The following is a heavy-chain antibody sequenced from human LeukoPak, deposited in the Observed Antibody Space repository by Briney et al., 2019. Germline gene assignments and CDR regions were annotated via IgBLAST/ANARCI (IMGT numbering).Heavy chain of an antibody. J-gene: IGHJ4*02. D-gene: IGHD4-23*01. Sequence: PSETLSLTCSVSGGSISSNSYYWGWIRQPPGKGLEWIGSIYNSGSTYYNPSLESRVTVSVDTSKNQFSLKLSSVTAADTAVYYCARVKGDYGGKGGWPFDYWGQGTLVTVSS. V-gene: IGHV4-39*07. CDR2: IYNSGST. CDR3: ARVKGDYGGKGGWPFDY. CDR1: GGSISSNSYY.